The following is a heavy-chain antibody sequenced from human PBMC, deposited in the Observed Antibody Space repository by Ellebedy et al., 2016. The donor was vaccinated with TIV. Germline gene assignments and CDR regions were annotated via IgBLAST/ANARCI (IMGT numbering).Heavy chain of an antibody. CDR2: ISSSSDYI. CDR1: GFTFNSYT. J-gene: IGHJ5*02. V-gene: IGHV3-21*01. Sequence: GGSLRLXCATSGFTFNSYTMNWVRQAPGKGLEWVSSISSSSDYIYYADSVQGRFTISRDFAKNSLDLQMNSLRAEDTAVYYCVVLRYFDWVNWFDPWGQGTLVTVSS. D-gene: IGHD3-9*01. CDR3: VVLRYFDWVNWFDP.